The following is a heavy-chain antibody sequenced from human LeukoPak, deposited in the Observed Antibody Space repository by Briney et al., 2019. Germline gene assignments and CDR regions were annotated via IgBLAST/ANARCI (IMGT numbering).Heavy chain of an antibody. CDR2: INEVDPNT. J-gene: IGHJ4*02. CDR1: GFIFSNYA. Sequence: SGGSLRLSCAASGFIFSNYAMNWVRQAPGKGPEWVSSINEVDPNTHYADSVKGRFTVSRDNSKNMLYLQMNNLRVEDTAVHYCAKQFLDANCGQGTLVTVSS. V-gene: IGHV3-23*01. D-gene: IGHD1-1*01. CDR3: AKQFLDAN.